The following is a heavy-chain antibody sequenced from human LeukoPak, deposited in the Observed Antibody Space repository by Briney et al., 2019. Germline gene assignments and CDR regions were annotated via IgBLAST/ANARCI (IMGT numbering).Heavy chain of an antibody. CDR2: INPNSGGT. V-gene: IGHV1-2*02. D-gene: IGHD5/OR15-5a*01. CDR3: ARDLRSYDAFDI. CDR1: GYTFTSYD. Sequence: ASVKVSCKASGYTFTSYDINWVRQATGQGLEWMGWINPNSGGTNYAQKFQGRVTMTRDTSISTAYMELSRLRSDDTAVYYCARDLRSYDAFDIWGQGTMVTVSS. J-gene: IGHJ3*02.